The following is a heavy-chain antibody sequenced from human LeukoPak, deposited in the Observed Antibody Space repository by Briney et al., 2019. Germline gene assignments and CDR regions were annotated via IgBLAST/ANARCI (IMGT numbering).Heavy chain of an antibody. CDR3: AREIKYYYDSRGTMFDP. CDR1: GGSFSGYY. V-gene: IGHV4-34*01. CDR2: VNHSGST. J-gene: IGHJ5*02. Sequence: SETLSLTCAVYGGSFSGYYWSWIRQPPGKGLEWIGEVNHSGSTNYNPSLKSRVTISVDTSKNQFSLKLSSVTAADTAVYYCAREIKYYYDSRGTMFDPWGQGTLVTVSS. D-gene: IGHD3-22*01.